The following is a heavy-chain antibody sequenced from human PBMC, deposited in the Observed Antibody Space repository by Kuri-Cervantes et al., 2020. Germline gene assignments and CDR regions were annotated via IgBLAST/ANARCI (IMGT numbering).Heavy chain of an antibody. CDR2: IYYSGST. V-gene: IGHV4-59*01. J-gene: IGHJ6*02. CDR1: GGSISSYY. D-gene: IGHD1-26*01. Sequence: LRLSCTVSGGSISSYYWSWIRQPPGKGLEWIGYIYYSGSTNYNPSLKSRVTISVDTSKNQFSLKLSSVTAADTAVYYCAREGRSGGYYYYGMDVWGQGTTVTVSS. CDR3: AREGRSGGYYYYGMDV.